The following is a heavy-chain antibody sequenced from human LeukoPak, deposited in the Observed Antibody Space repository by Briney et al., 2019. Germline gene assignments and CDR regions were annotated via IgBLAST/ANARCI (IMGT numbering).Heavy chain of an antibody. CDR1: GFTFSSYS. CDR3: PRAWCSGGSCYSVDY. CDR2: ISSSSSYI. Sequence: GGSLRLSCAASGFTFSSYSMNWVRQAPGKGLEWVSSISSSSSYIYYADSVKGRFTISRGNAKNSLYLQMNSLRAEDTAVYYCPRAWCSGGSCYSVDYWGQGTLVTVSS. J-gene: IGHJ4*02. V-gene: IGHV3-21*01. D-gene: IGHD2-15*01.